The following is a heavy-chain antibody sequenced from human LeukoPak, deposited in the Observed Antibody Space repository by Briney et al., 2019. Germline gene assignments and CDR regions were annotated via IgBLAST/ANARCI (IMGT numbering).Heavy chain of an antibody. Sequence: SETLSLTCAVYGGSFSGYYWSWIRQPPGKGLEWIGEINHSGNTNYNPSLKSRVTISVDTSKNQFSLKLSSVTAADTAVYYCARRKRQQWLVVGDWFDPWGQGTLVTVSS. J-gene: IGHJ5*02. CDR3: ARRKRQQWLVVGDWFDP. CDR1: GGSFSGYY. D-gene: IGHD6-19*01. CDR2: INHSGNT. V-gene: IGHV4-34*01.